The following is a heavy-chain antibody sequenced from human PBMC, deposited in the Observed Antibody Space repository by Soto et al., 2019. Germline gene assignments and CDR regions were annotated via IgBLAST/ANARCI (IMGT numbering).Heavy chain of an antibody. V-gene: IGHV3-23*01. Sequence: QTGGSLRLSCAVSGFICSSYDMSWVRQAPGKGLEWVSTILVGGSTHYEDSVKGRFTISRDTSKNTVYLQMNRLTGADTAVYYCAKATATSGGAFEIYGQGTMVTVSS. CDR1: GFICSSYD. CDR2: ILVGGST. J-gene: IGHJ3*02. D-gene: IGHD1-1*01. CDR3: AKATATSGGAFEI.